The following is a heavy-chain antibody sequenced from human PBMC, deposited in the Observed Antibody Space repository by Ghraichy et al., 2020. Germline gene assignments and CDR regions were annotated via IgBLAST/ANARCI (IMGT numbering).Heavy chain of an antibody. V-gene: IGHV3-23*01. CDR2: ISASGANT. Sequence: GESLRLSCAPSGFTFSSHAMIWVRQAPGKGLEWVSAISASGANTYYADSVKGRFTISRDNSKNTLYLQMNSLRADDTALYYCARLGPDSSTSTWGQGTLVTVSS. D-gene: IGHD3-9*01. CDR3: ARLGPDSSTST. CDR1: GFTFSSHA. J-gene: IGHJ5*02.